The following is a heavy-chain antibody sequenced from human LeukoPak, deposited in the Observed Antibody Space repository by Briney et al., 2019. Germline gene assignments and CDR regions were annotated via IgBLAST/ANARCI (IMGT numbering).Heavy chain of an antibody. CDR1: GFTFSIYT. Sequence: GGSLRLSCAASGFTFSIYTMKWVRQAPGKGLEWVSSISYSSDYIYYVDSVKGRFIISRDNAKNSLYLQMNSLRAEDTAVYYCARDPLAYCGGDCYPSYYFDYWGQGTLVTVSS. V-gene: IGHV3-21*01. CDR3: ARDPLAYCGGDCYPSYYFDY. D-gene: IGHD2-21*02. J-gene: IGHJ4*02. CDR2: ISYSSDYI.